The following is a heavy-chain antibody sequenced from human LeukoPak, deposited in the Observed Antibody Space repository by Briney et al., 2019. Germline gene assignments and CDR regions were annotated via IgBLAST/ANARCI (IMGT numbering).Heavy chain of an antibody. CDR2: IYPGDSDT. CDR3: ARKDYGGNSGGNFDY. J-gene: IGHJ4*02. CDR1: GYSFANYW. Sequence: GESLKISCKGSGYSFANYWIGWVRQMPGKGLEWMGTIYPGDSDTRYSPSFQGQVTISADKSISTAYLRWGSLKASDTAMYYCARKDYGGNSGGNFDYWGQGTLVTVSS. V-gene: IGHV5-51*01. D-gene: IGHD4-23*01.